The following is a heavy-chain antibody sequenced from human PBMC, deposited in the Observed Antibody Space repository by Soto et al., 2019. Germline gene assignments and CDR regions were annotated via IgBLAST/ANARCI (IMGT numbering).Heavy chain of an antibody. CDR1: GGTFSSYA. CDR3: GLSSGYGVGFGY. V-gene: IGHV1-69*01. D-gene: IGHD3-22*01. J-gene: IGHJ4*02. CDR2: IIPIFGTA. Sequence: QVQLVQSGAEVKKPGSSVKVSCKASGGTFSSYAISWVRQAPGQGLEWMGGIIPIFGTANYAEKFQGRATMTADESASTAYMELSSLRSEDTAVYYCGLSSGYGVGFGYWGQGTLVTVSS.